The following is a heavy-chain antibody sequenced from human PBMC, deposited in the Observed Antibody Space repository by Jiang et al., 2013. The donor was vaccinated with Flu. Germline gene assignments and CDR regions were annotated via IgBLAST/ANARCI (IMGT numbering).Heavy chain of an antibody. CDR3: ARENYDSSGYYYTGYYYYGMDV. J-gene: IGHJ6*02. V-gene: IGHV1-3*01. CDR1: GYTFTSYA. D-gene: IGHD3-22*01. Sequence: GAEVKKPGASVKVSCKASGYTFTSYAMHWVRQAPGQRLEWMGWINAGNGNTKYSQKFQGRVTITRDTSASTAYMELSSLRSEDTAVYYCARENYDSSGYYYTGYYYYGMDVWGQGTTVTVSS. CDR2: INAGNGNT.